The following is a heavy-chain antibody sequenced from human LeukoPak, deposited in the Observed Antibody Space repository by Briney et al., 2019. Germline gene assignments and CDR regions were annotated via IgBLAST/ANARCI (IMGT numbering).Heavy chain of an antibody. Sequence: GGSLRLSCAASGFTFSSYSMNWVRQAPGKGLEWVSYISSSSSTIYYADSVKGRFTISRDNAKNSLYLQMNSLRAEDTAVYYCARQLVVVAATRDDYWGQGTLVTVSS. CDR3: ARQLVVVAATRDDY. V-gene: IGHV3-48*04. J-gene: IGHJ4*02. CDR2: ISSSSSTI. D-gene: IGHD2-15*01. CDR1: GFTFSSYS.